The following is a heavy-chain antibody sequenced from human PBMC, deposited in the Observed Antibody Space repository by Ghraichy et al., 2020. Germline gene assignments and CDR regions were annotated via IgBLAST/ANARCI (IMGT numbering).Heavy chain of an antibody. Sequence: GESLNISCAASGFTLSSYEMNWVRQAPGKGLEWVSYISSSGSTIYYADSVKGRFTISRDNAKNSLYLQMNSLRAEDTAVYYCARNEYYFDHWGQGTLVTVSS. D-gene: IGHD1-1*01. CDR2: ISSSGSTI. CDR3: ARNEYYFDH. J-gene: IGHJ4*02. CDR1: GFTLSSYE. V-gene: IGHV3-48*03.